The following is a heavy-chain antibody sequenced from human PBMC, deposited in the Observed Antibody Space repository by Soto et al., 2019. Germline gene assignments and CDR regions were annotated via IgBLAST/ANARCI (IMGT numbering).Heavy chain of an antibody. CDR1: GYTFTSYD. D-gene: IGHD6-13*01. CDR2: MNPNSGNT. J-gene: IGHJ6*02. V-gene: IGHV1-8*01. Sequence: QVQLVQSGAEVKKPGASVKVSCKASGYTFTSYDINWVRQATGQGLEWMGWMNPNSGNTGYAQKFQGRVTMTRNTSLSTAYMELSSLRSEDTAVYYCAAYSSSWYYYYYYGMDVWGQGTTVTVSS. CDR3: AAYSSSWYYYYYYGMDV.